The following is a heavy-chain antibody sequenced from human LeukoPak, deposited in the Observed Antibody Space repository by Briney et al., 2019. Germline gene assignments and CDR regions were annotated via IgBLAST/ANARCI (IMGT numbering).Heavy chain of an antibody. CDR2: IWPGDSDT. Sequence: GESLKISCKGSGYSFNNYWIGWVRQMPGKGLEWMGIIWPGDSDTRYSPSFQGQVTISVDKSISTAYLQWSSLKASDTAIYYCAGQYYDVLTGFYIHFDYWGQGTLVTVSS. CDR3: AGQYYDVLTGFYIHFDY. V-gene: IGHV5-51*01. J-gene: IGHJ4*02. CDR1: GYSFNNYW. D-gene: IGHD3-9*01.